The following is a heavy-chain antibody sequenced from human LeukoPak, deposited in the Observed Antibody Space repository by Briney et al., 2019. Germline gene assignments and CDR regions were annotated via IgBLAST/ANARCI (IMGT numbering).Heavy chain of an antibody. CDR2: IYSGGST. CDR3: AKDYSGYEAFDY. J-gene: IGHJ4*02. Sequence: GGSLRLSCAASGVTVGNNYMNWVRQAPGKGLEWVSLIYSGGSTHYADSVKGRFTISRDNSKNTLYLQMNSLRVDDTAVYYCAKDYSGYEAFDYWGQGTLVTVSS. V-gene: IGHV3-66*01. CDR1: GVTVGNNY. D-gene: IGHD5-12*01.